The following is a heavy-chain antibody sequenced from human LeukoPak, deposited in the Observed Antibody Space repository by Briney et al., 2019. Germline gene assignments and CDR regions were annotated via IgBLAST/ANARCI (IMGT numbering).Heavy chain of an antibody. D-gene: IGHD6-19*01. Sequence: GGSLRLSCAASRFTLSNYWMSWVRQAPGKGLEWVANIKQDGSETYYVNSVKGRFTISRDNAKHSLSLQMNSLRAEDTAVYYCARQRGSGCLDYWGQGTLVTVSS. CDR2: IKQDGSET. CDR3: ARQRGSGCLDY. V-gene: IGHV3-7*01. CDR1: RFTLSNYW. J-gene: IGHJ4*02.